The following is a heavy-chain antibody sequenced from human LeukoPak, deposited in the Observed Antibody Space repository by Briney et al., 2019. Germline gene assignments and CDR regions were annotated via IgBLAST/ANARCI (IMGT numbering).Heavy chain of an antibody. J-gene: IGHJ3*02. V-gene: IGHV3-74*01. CDR3: VRGKVTMIRGVIGLNAFDI. CDR1: GFTFSGYW. CDR2: INSDGNNT. D-gene: IGHD3-10*01. Sequence: GGSLRLSWAASGFTFSGYWMHWVRQAPGKGLAWVSRINSDGNNTTYADSVKGRFTISRDNAKNTFFLQMNSLRAEDTAVYYCVRGKVTMIRGVIGLNAFDIWGQGTMVTVSS.